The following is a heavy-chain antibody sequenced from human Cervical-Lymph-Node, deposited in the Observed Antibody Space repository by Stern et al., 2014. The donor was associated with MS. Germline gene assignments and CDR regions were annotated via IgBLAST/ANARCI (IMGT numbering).Heavy chain of an antibody. CDR3: ARGLLGSENAFDI. CDR1: GYTFTSYG. D-gene: IGHD2-15*01. V-gene: IGHV1-18*01. CDR2: IIAYNGNT. J-gene: IGHJ3*02. Sequence: QVQLVQSGAEVKKPGASGKVSCKASGYTFTSYGISWVRQAPGQGLEWMGWIIAYNGNTNDAHKLQVRVSMTTDTSTSTAYMELRILRSDDTAVYYCARGLLGSENAFDIWGQGTMVTVSS.